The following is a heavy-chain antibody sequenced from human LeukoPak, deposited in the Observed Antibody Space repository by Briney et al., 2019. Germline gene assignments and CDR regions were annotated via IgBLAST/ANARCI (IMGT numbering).Heavy chain of an antibody. Sequence: SETLSLTCTVSGGSISSYYWSWIRQPAGKGLEWIGRIYTGGSTNYNPSLKSRVTMSVDTSKNQFSLKLSSVTAADTAVYYCARDTLDYGDYVRGPYYFDYWGQGTLVTVSS. CDR1: GGSISSYY. CDR2: IYTGGST. D-gene: IGHD4-17*01. CDR3: ARDTLDYGDYVRGPYYFDY. V-gene: IGHV4-4*07. J-gene: IGHJ4*02.